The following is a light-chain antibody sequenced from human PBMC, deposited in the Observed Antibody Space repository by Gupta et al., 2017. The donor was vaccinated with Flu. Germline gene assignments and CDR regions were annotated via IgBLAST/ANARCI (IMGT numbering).Light chain of an antibody. CDR2: TNN. J-gene: IGLJ3*02. V-gene: IGLV1-44*01. CDR3: ASWDDSLNGGV. Sequence: VTISCSGSSSNIVSNSVNWYQQLPRTAPKLLIYTNNQRPSGVPDRFSGSKSDTSASLAISGLQSEDEADYYCASWDDSLNGGVFGGGTKLTVL. CDR1: SSNIVSNS.